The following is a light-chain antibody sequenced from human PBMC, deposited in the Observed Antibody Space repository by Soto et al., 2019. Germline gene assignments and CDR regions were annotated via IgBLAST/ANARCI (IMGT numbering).Light chain of an antibody. CDR1: QALSNY. V-gene: IGKV1-9*01. Sequence: IQLTQSPSVVSASVGYTVTITCRASQALSNYLAWYQQKPGKAPDFLIYSASTLQSGVPSRFSVSGSETEFSLTIRALKNEDFATYYCQQLSRYTLTFGGGTKVDI. CDR3: QQLSRYTLT. J-gene: IGKJ4*01. CDR2: SAS.